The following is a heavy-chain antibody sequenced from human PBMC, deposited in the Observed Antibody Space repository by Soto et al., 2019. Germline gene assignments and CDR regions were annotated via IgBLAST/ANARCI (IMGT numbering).Heavy chain of an antibody. Sequence: GSLRLSCAASGFSLRDYYMTWIRQAPGKGLELLSYINPGGDVIKYADSVKGRFTISRDNAKNSLYLHMNNLRAEDTAVYYCTRDPRIADFWGQGTLVTVT. D-gene: IGHD2-21*01. CDR3: TRDPRIADF. CDR2: INPGGDVI. J-gene: IGHJ4*02. V-gene: IGHV3-11*01. CDR1: GFSLRDYY.